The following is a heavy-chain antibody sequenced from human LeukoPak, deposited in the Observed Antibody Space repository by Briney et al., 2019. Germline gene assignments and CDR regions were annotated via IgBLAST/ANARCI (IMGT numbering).Heavy chain of an antibody. Sequence: GESLKISCKGSGYSFTSYWIAWVRQMPGKRLEWVSSISGSGGNTYYADSVKGRFTISRDYSKNTLYLQMNSLRTEETAVYYCAKGPAMVRGTFDPWGQGTLVTVSS. CDR3: AKGPAMVRGTFDP. D-gene: IGHD3-10*01. CDR1: GYSFTSYW. J-gene: IGHJ5*02. V-gene: IGHV3-23*01. CDR2: ISGSGGNT.